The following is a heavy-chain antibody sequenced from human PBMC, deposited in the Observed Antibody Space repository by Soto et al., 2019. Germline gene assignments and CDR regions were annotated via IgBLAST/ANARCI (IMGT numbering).Heavy chain of an antibody. J-gene: IGHJ4*02. CDR1: GFTFSNAW. CDR2: ITSKSAGATT. CDR3: YTEHTLFMAH. V-gene: IGHV3-15*01. Sequence: EAQLVESGGGLVTPGESLRLSCVASGFTFSNAWMSWVRQVPGKGLVWIGRITSKSAGATTAYAAPVTGRFTVSRDDLKNTLYLQVNSLKTEDTGIYYCYTEHTLFMAHWGQGTLVTVSS.